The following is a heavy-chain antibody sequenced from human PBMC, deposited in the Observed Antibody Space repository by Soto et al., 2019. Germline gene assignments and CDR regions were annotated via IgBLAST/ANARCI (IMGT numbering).Heavy chain of an antibody. J-gene: IGHJ4*02. D-gene: IGHD4-17*01. Sequence: QITLKESGPTLVKPTQTLTLTCTFSGFSLTAGGVGVGWIRQPPGKALEWLGTIYWDDDERYSPSLTDRLTITKDTSQNQVVLTVTNMDPVDPATYYCAHSPFYGDKLDYWGQGTLVTVSS. CDR3: AHSPFYGDKLDY. V-gene: IGHV2-5*02. CDR1: GFSLTAGGVG. CDR2: IYWDDDE.